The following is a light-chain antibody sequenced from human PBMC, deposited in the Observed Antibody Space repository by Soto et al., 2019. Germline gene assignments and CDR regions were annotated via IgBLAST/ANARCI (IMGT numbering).Light chain of an antibody. CDR2: EVS. J-gene: IGLJ3*02. V-gene: IGLV2-8*01. CDR1: SSDVGGHNY. Sequence: QSALTQSPSASGSPGQSVTISCTGTSSDVGGHNYVSWYQHHLGKAPKLMIYEVSKRPSGVPDRFSGSKSGNTASLTVSGLQAEDEAVYYCSSTAGNNNLVFGGGTKLTVL. CDR3: SSTAGNNNLV.